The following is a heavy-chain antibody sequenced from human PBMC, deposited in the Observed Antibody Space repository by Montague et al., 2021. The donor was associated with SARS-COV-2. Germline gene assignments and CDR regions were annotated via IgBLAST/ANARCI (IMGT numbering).Heavy chain of an antibody. CDR1: GFTFSSYW. J-gene: IGHJ4*02. V-gene: IGHV3-7*05. CDR2: IKEDGSEK. Sequence: SRRLSCAASGFTFSSYWMSWVRQAPGKGLEWVASIKEDGSEKDYVESVKGRFTISRDNAKNSLHLQMNSLRADDTAVYYCARDFAHYTGYVAGYFDYWGQGTLVTVSS. D-gene: IGHD5-12*01. CDR3: ARDFAHYTGYVAGYFDY.